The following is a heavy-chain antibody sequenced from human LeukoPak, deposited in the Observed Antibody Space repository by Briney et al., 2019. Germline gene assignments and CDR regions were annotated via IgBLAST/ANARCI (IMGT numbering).Heavy chain of an antibody. CDR1: GFTVSGNY. Sequence: GGSLRLSCAASGFTVSGNYMSWVRQAPGKGLEWVSVIYSGGDTYYADSVKGRFTISRDNSKNTLYLQMNSLRAEDTAVYYCARELATVTPNPFDYWGQGTLVTVSS. D-gene: IGHD4-17*01. CDR2: IYSGGDT. J-gene: IGHJ4*02. V-gene: IGHV3-53*05. CDR3: ARELATVTPNPFDY.